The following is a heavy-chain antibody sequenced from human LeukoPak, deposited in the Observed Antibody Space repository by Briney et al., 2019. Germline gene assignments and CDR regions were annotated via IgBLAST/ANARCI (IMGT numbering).Heavy chain of an antibody. CDR3: AKGTGITIFGYGMDV. CDR1: GFTFSTYA. D-gene: IGHD3-3*01. Sequence: GGSLRLSCAASGFTFSTYAMHWVRQAPGKGLEWVAVISYDGSNKYYAESVKGRFTISRDNSKNTLYLQMNSLRAEDTAVYYCAKGTGITIFGYGMDVWGQGTTVTVSS. V-gene: IGHV3-30-3*01. CDR2: ISYDGSNK. J-gene: IGHJ6*02.